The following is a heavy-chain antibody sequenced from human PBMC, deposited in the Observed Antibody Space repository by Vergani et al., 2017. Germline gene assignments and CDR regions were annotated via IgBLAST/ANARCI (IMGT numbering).Heavy chain of an antibody. CDR2: IWYDGSNK. V-gene: IGHV3-33*01. CDR3: ARGYYDYMDGVHY. D-gene: IGHD3-3*01. CDR1: GFTFRSYG. J-gene: IGHJ4*02. Sequence: QVQLVESGGGVVQPGRSLRLSCAASGFTFRSYGMHWVRQAPGKGLEWVAVIWYDGSNKYYADSVKGRFTISRDNSKNTLYLQMNSLRAEDTAVYYCARGYYDYMDGVHYWGQGTLVTVSS.